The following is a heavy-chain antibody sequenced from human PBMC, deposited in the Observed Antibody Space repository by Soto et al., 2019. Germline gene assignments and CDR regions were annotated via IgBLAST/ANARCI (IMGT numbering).Heavy chain of an antibody. Sequence: GGSLRLSCAASGFTFTTYWMSWVRQAPGKGLEWVANIKQDGSEKYYVDSVKGRFTISRDNAKNSLYLQMNSLRAEDTALYYCARVYPGSGWPYHYYGMDVWGQGTTVTVSS. CDR2: IKQDGSEK. CDR3: ARVYPGSGWPYHYYGMDV. J-gene: IGHJ6*02. V-gene: IGHV3-7*01. CDR1: GFTFTTYW. D-gene: IGHD6-19*01.